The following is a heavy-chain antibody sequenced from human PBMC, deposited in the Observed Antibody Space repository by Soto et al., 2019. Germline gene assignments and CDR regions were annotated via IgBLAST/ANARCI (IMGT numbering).Heavy chain of an antibody. CDR3: ARDEYYYDSSGSFYGLDV. CDR1: EDTFTRYY. CDR2: INPSGGST. D-gene: IGHD3-22*01. V-gene: IGHV1-46*01. Sequence: ASVKVSCKASEDTFTRYYIHWVRQAPGQGLEWMGIINPSGGSTKYAQKFQGRLTVTRDPSTSTVDMQLSALRSEDTAVYYCARDEYYYDSSGSFYGLDVWGQGTTVTVSS. J-gene: IGHJ6*02.